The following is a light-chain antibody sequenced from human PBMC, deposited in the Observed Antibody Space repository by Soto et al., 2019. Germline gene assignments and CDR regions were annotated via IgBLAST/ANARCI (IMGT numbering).Light chain of an antibody. CDR2: DAS. V-gene: IGKV3-15*01. CDR1: QAISSH. CDR3: QQYNSWPRT. Sequence: EIVMTQSPATLSVSPGERATLSCRASQAISSHLVWYQQKPGQALRLFIYDASARATGIPARFTGSGSGTEFTLTISSLQPEDVAVYYCQQYNSWPRTFGQGTKVEIK. J-gene: IGKJ1*01.